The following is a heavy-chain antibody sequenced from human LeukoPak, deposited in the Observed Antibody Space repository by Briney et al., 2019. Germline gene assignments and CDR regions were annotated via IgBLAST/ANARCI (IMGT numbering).Heavy chain of an antibody. V-gene: IGHV4-39*02. CDR1: GGSISSSTYY. CDR3: ARDGYNPIDY. J-gene: IGHJ4*02. CDR2: IYYSGST. Sequence: SETLSLTCTVSGGSISSSTYYWGWIRQPPGKGLEWIGTIYYSGSTYYNPSLKSRVTISVDTSKNQFSLRLSSVTAADTAVYYCARDGYNPIDYWGQGTLVTVSS. D-gene: IGHD5-24*01.